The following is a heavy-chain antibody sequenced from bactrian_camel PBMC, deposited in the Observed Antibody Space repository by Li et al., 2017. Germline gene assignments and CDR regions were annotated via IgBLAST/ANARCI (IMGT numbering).Heavy chain of an antibody. Sequence: DVQLVESGGGLVQPGGSLRLSRAASGLDFSNYCMGWFRQVPGKEREGVAAISPASGRRYYGDSVKGRFAISADTAKNTVYLDLTNLEPEDTAMHYCAADRARTGGSCSLVSGLYDYSGQGTQVTVSS. CDR1: GLDFSNYC. J-gene: IGHJ4*01. CDR3: AADRARTGGSCSLVSGLYDY. D-gene: IGHD5*01. V-gene: IGHV3S40*01. CDR2: ISPASGRR.